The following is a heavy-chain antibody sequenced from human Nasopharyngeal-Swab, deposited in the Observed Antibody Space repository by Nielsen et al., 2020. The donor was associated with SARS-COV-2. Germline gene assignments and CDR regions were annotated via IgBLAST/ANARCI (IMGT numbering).Heavy chain of an antibody. D-gene: IGHD6-13*01. Sequence: GESLKISCAASGFTFSSYWMSWVRQAPGKGLEWVSYISSSSSYTNYADSVKGRFTISRDNAKNSLYLQMNSLRAEDTAVYYCARESAGSGAFDIWGQGTMVTVSS. CDR3: ARESAGSGAFDI. J-gene: IGHJ3*02. CDR2: ISSSSSYT. CDR1: GFTFSSYW. V-gene: IGHV3-11*05.